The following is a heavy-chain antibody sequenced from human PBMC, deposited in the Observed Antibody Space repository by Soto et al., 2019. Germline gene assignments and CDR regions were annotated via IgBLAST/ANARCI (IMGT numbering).Heavy chain of an antibody. D-gene: IGHD3-10*01. V-gene: IGHV3-23*01. Sequence: EVQLLESGGGLVQPGGSLRLSCAASGFTFSSYAMSWVRQAPGKGLEWVSTISGSGGSTYYADSVKGRFTISRNNSKNTIYPQMNSMRAEDTAVYYCASGSYNYYYGMDVWGQGTTVTVSS. J-gene: IGHJ6*02. CDR2: ISGSGGST. CDR1: GFTFSSYA. CDR3: ASGSYNYYYGMDV.